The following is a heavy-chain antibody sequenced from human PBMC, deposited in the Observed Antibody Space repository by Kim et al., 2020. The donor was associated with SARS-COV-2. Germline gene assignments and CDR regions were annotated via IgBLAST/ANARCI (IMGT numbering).Heavy chain of an antibody. Sequence: GGSLRLSCAASGFTVSSNYMSWVRQAPGKGLEWVSVIYSGGSTYYADSVKGRFTISRHNSKNTLYLQMNSLRAEDTAVYYCARVDTAMGGDYYYGMDVWGQGTTVTVSS. V-gene: IGHV3-53*04. CDR3: ARVDTAMGGDYYYGMDV. D-gene: IGHD5-18*01. CDR1: GFTVSSNY. CDR2: IYSGGST. J-gene: IGHJ6*02.